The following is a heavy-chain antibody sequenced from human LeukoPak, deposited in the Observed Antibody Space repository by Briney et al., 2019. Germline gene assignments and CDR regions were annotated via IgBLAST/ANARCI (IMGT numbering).Heavy chain of an antibody. J-gene: IGHJ4*02. D-gene: IGHD2-2*01. CDR3: ARDGGYCSSTSCYGWIDY. V-gene: IGHV1-2*02. CDR2: INPNSGGT. Sequence: ASVKVSCEASGYTFTGYYMHWVRQAPGQGLEWMGWINPNSGGTNYAQKFQGRVTMTRDTSISTAYMELSRLRSDDTAVYYCARDGGYCSSTSCYGWIDYWGQGTLVTVSS. CDR1: GYTFTGYY.